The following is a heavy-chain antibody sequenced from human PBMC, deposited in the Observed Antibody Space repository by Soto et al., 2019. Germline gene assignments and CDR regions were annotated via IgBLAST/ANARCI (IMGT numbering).Heavy chain of an antibody. CDR3: ARDKEGYCSSTACYQPPLYFYGLDV. CDR1: GDRVSSDSAA. CDR2: TYYRSQWYN. Sequence: LSQTLSLTCAISGDRVSSDSAAWNWIRQSPSRGLEWLGRTYYRSQWYNDYAVSVRSRITINPDTSKNQFSLQLKSVTPEDTAVYYCARDKEGYCSSTACYQPPLYFYGLDVWGQGXTVTVSS. J-gene: IGHJ6*02. V-gene: IGHV6-1*01. D-gene: IGHD2-2*01.